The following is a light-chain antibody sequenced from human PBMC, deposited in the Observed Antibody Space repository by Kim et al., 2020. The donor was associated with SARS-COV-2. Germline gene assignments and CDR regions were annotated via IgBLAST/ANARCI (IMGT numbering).Light chain of an antibody. CDR1: QDISSW. V-gene: IGKV1-12*01. J-gene: IGKJ2*01. Sequence: SASVGDRVTITCRESQDISSWLAWYQQKPGKAPKVLIYAASSLRSGVPSRFSGSGSGTDFTLTISNLQPEDFATYYCQQSNSLPRTFGQGTKLEI. CDR3: QQSNSLPRT. CDR2: AAS.